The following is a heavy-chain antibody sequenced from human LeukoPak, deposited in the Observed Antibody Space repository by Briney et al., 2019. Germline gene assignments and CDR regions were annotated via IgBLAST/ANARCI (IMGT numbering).Heavy chain of an antibody. Sequence: GGSLRLSCAASGFTFSNYAMSWVRQAPGKGLEWVSAISGSTGSIYYADSVKGRFTISRDNSKNTLYLQMNSLRAEDTAMYYCAKDLGYCSGGSCASGLAGGYWGQGTLVTVSS. D-gene: IGHD2-15*01. CDR2: ISGSTGSI. J-gene: IGHJ4*02. CDR1: GFTFSNYA. CDR3: AKDLGYCSGGSCASGLAGGY. V-gene: IGHV3-23*01.